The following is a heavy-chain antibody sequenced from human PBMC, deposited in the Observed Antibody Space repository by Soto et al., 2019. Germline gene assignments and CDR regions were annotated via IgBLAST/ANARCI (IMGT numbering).Heavy chain of an antibody. V-gene: IGHV4-4*07. Sequence: SETLSLTCTVSGVSISGFYWSWIRKSAGKGLEWIGRIYATGTTDYNPSLKSRVMMSVDTSKKQFSLKLRSVTAADTAVYYCVRDGTKTLRDWFDPWGQGISVTVSS. J-gene: IGHJ5*02. CDR3: VRDGTKTLRDWFDP. D-gene: IGHD1-1*01. CDR1: GVSISGFY. CDR2: IYATGTT.